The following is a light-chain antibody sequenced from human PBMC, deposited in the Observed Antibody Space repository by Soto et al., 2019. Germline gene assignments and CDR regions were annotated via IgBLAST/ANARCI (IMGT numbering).Light chain of an antibody. CDR1: SSDIGDYNY. Sequence: QAVLTQPASESGSPGQSITISCVGTSSDIGDYNYVSWYQQHPGKVPKVIIYDVSTRPSGVSYRFSATKSGNTASLTISGLQAEDEADYYCCSYTRSGTLIFGTGTKVTVL. CDR2: DVS. V-gene: IGLV2-14*01. CDR3: CSYTRSGTLI. J-gene: IGLJ1*01.